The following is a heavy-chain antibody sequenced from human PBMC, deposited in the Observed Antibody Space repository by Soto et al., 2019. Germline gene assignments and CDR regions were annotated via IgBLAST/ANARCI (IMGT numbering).Heavy chain of an antibody. CDR3: ARHIIGGLYRQWLVRPTD. CDR1: GGSITISSHY. V-gene: IGHV4-39*01. D-gene: IGHD6-19*01. Sequence: QLQLQESGPGLVKPSETLSLTCTVSGGSITISSHYWGWIRQLPGNGLAWIGAIYYSGSTYDNPSRRSRVTMSVDTSKNQFSVRMRSATAEYTGVYYCARHIIGGLYRQWLVRPTDWGQGTLVTVSA. CDR2: IYYSGST. J-gene: IGHJ4*02.